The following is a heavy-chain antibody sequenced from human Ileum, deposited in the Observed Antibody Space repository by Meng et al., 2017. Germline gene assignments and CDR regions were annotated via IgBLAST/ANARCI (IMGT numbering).Heavy chain of an antibody. CDR3: ARKYSTGANDY. V-gene: IGHV4-61*01. CDR2: IYYSGST. D-gene: IGHD2-8*02. Sequence: GSLRLSCTVSGGSVSSGSYYWSWIRQPPGKGLEWIGYIYYSGSTNYNPSLKSRVTISVDTSKNQFSLKLSSVTAADTAVYYCARKYSTGANDYWGQGTLVTVSS. CDR1: GGSVSSGSYY. J-gene: IGHJ4*02.